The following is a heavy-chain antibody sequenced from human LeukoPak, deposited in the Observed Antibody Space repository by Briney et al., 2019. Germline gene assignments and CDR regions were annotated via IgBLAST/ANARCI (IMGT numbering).Heavy chain of an antibody. V-gene: IGHV3-30-3*01. D-gene: IGHD6-13*01. Sequence: PGGSLRLSCAASGFTFSSYAMHWVRQAPGKGLEWVAVISYDGSNKYYADSVKGRFTISRDNSKNTLYLQMNSLRAEDTAVYYCARGVHKAAAEGHYYFDYWGQGTLVTVSS. CDR3: ARGVHKAAAEGHYYFDY. CDR1: GFTFSSYA. CDR2: ISYDGSNK. J-gene: IGHJ4*02.